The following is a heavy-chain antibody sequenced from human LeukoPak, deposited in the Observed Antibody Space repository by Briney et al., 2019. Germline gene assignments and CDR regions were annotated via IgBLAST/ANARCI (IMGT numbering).Heavy chain of an antibody. D-gene: IGHD2-2*02. Sequence: GGSLRLFCAASGFTFSSYAMHWVRQAPGKGLEWVAVISYDGSNKYYADSVKGRFTISRDNSKNTLYLQMNSLRAEDTAVYYCARDRVGSFGCSSTSCYNGVSHHEMDYWGQGTLVTVSS. J-gene: IGHJ4*02. CDR3: ARDRVGSFGCSSTSCYNGVSHHEMDY. CDR2: ISYDGSNK. V-gene: IGHV3-30*01. CDR1: GFTFSSYA.